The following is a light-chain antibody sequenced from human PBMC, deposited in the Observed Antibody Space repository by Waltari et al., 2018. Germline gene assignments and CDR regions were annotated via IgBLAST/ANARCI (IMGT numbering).Light chain of an antibody. J-gene: IGLJ1*01. Sequence: QAGLTQPPSVSKGLRQTATLTCTGNINHVGNQGAAWLQQHKGRPPKVLSYRNNKRPSGISERFSASRSGNTASLTITGLQPEDEADYYCSAWDSNLSAYVFGTGTKVTVL. CDR2: RNN. CDR1: INHVGNQG. CDR3: SAWDSNLSAYV. V-gene: IGLV10-54*04.